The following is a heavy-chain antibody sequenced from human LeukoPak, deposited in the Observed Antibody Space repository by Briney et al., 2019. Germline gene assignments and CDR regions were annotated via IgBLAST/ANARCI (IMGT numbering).Heavy chain of an antibody. CDR3: ARGDSGYDFAPFDY. J-gene: IGHJ4*02. CDR2: ISANNGNT. V-gene: IGHV1-18*01. D-gene: IGHD5-12*01. Sequence: ASVKVSCKASGYTFTRYGIIWVRQAPGQGLEWMGWISANNGNTNYAQKLLGRVTMTTDTSTSTAYMELRSLRSDDTAVYYCARGDSGYDFAPFDYWGQGTLVTVSS. CDR1: GYTFTRYG.